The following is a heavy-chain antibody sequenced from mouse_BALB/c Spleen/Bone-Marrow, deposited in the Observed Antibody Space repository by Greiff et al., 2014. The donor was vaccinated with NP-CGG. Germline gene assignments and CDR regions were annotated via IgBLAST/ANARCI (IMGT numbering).Heavy chain of an antibody. CDR1: GYSFTGYC. CDR3: ARQLYGNYAY. D-gene: IGHD2-10*02. Sequence: EVQLQQSGPELVKPGPSVKISCKASGYSFTGYCMHWVKQSHGKSLEWIGKLNPYNGGTSYNQKFKGKATLTVDTSSSTAFMELHSLTSEDSLVYYCARQLYGNYAYWGLGTLVTVSA. J-gene: IGHJ3*01. V-gene: IGHV1S30*01. CDR2: LNPYNGGT.